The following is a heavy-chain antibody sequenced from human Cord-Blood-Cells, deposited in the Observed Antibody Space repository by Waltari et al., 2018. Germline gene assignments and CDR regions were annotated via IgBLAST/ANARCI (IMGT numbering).Heavy chain of an antibody. CDR1: GGTFSSYA. CDR3: ARDYGDYVVGFDI. V-gene: IGHV1-69*09. Sequence: QVQLVQSGAEVKKPGSSVKGSCKASGGTFSSYAISWVRQAPGQGLEWMGRIIPILGIANYAQKFQGRVTITADKSTSTAYMELSSLRSEDTAVYYCARDYGDYVVGFDIWGQGTMVTVSS. CDR2: IIPILGIA. J-gene: IGHJ3*02. D-gene: IGHD4-17*01.